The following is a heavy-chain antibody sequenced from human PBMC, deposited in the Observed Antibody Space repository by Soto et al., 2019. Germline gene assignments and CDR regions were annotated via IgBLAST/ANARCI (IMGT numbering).Heavy chain of an antibody. CDR2: ISSSSSTI. D-gene: IGHD6-13*01. Sequence: GGSLRLSCAASGFTFSSYSMNWVRQAPGKGLEWVSYISSSSSTIYYADSVKGRFTISRDNAKNSLYLQMNSLRAEDTAVDYCARELGTARVYYCYYMDVWGKGTTVTVSS. CDR1: GFTFSSYS. CDR3: ARELGTARVYYCYYMDV. V-gene: IGHV3-48*01. J-gene: IGHJ6*03.